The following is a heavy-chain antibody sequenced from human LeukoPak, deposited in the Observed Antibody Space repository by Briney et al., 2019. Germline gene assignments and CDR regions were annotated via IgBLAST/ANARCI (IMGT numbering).Heavy chain of an antibody. Sequence: ASVKVSCKASGYTFTSYGISWVRQAPGQGLEWMGWISAYNGNTNYAQKLQGRVTMTTDTSTSTAYMELRSLRSDDTAVYYCATLGATTSPYYYYFYMDDWGKGTTVTVSS. J-gene: IGHJ6*03. CDR3: ATLGATTSPYYYYFYMDD. D-gene: IGHD1-26*01. CDR2: ISAYNGNT. CDR1: GYTFTSYG. V-gene: IGHV1-18*01.